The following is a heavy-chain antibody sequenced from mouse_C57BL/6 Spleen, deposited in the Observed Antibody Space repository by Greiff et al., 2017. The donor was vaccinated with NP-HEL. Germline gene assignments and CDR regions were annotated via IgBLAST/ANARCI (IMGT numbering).Heavy chain of an antibody. Sequence: QVQLQQPGAELVKPGASVKMSCKASGYTFTSYWITWVKQRPGQGLEWIGDIYPGSGSTNYNEKFKSKATLTVDTSSSTAYMQLSSLTSEDSAVYYCARYFYDYGDYAMDYWGQGTSVTVSS. D-gene: IGHD2-4*01. J-gene: IGHJ4*01. CDR1: GYTFTSYW. CDR3: ARYFYDYGDYAMDY. CDR2: IYPGSGST. V-gene: IGHV1-55*01.